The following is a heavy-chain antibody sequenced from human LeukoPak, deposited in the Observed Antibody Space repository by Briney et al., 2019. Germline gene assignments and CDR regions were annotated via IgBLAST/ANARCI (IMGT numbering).Heavy chain of an antibody. CDR2: ISAYNGNT. D-gene: IGHD2-2*01. J-gene: IGHJ6*02. V-gene: IGHV1-18*01. CDR1: GYTFTSYG. Sequence: ASVTVSCKASGYTFTSYGISWVRQAPGQGLEWMGWISAYNGNTNYAQKLQGRVTMTTDTSTSTAYMELRSLRSDDTAVYYCARDWRYCSSTGCFPYYYYGMDVWGQGTTVTVSS. CDR3: ARDWRYCSSTGCFPYYYYGMDV.